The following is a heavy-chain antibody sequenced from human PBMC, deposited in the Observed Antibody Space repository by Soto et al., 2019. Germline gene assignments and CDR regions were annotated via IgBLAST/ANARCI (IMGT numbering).Heavy chain of an antibody. CDR2: IYYSGST. Sequence: SETLSLTCTVSGGSISSYYWSWIRQPPGKGLEWIGYIYYSGSTNYNPSLKSRVTISVDTSKNQFSLKLSSVTAADTAVYYCARGLRYFAWLFEHDAFDIWGQGTMVTVSS. J-gene: IGHJ3*02. CDR3: ARGLRYFAWLFEHDAFDI. V-gene: IGHV4-59*01. CDR1: GGSISSYY. D-gene: IGHD3-9*01.